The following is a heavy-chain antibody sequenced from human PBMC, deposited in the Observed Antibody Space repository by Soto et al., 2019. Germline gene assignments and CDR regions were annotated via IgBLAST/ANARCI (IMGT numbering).Heavy chain of an antibody. J-gene: IGHJ6*02. V-gene: IGHV3-30-3*01. Sequence: GGSLRLSCAASGFTFSSYAMHWVRQAPGQGLEWVAVISYDGSNKYYADSVKGRFTISRDNSKNTLYLQMNSLRAEDTAVYYCAREACSSTSCYPFYYYYYGMDVWGQGTTVTVSS. CDR3: AREACSSTSCYPFYYYYYGMDV. CDR2: ISYDGSNK. CDR1: GFTFSSYA. D-gene: IGHD2-2*01.